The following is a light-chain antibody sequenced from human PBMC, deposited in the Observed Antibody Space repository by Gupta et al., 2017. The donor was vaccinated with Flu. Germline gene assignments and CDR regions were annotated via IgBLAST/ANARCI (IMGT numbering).Light chain of an antibody. J-gene: IGKJ1*01. CDR3: HQYNNWQKT. Sequence: EKIMTQSPATLSVSPGESVTLSCTASQSVGRNVAWYQLKPGRPPRLLIYGASTTATDVPGRFSGSGSGTEFTLTITSLQSEDFAVYYCHQYNNWQKTFGQGTKV. CDR1: QSVGRN. CDR2: GAS. V-gene: IGKV3-15*01.